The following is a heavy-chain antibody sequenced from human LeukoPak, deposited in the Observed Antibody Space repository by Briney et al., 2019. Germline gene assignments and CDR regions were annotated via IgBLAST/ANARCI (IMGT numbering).Heavy chain of an antibody. Sequence: GGSLRLSCAASGFTFSSYGMYWVRQAPGKGLEWVAVISFDGSNKYYEDSVKGRFTISRDNSKNTLYLQMNSLRAEDTAVYYCAKDEVVSFLDYWGQGTLVTVSS. CDR1: GFTFSSYG. J-gene: IGHJ4*02. V-gene: IGHV3-30*18. CDR2: ISFDGSNK. D-gene: IGHD2-15*01. CDR3: AKDEVVSFLDY.